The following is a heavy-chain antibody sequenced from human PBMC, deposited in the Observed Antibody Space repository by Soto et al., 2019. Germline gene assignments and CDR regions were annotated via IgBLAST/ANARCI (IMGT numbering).Heavy chain of an antibody. D-gene: IGHD7-27*01. CDR3: AKDQSGAADI. J-gene: IGHJ3*02. CDR1: VGSVTGFS. CDR2: MYTNGRT. V-gene: IGHV4-4*07. Sequence: PSETLSLTCTVSVGSVTGFSWSWIRQSAGKGLEWIGHMYTNGRTNYIPSLKSRITMSVDTSKNQFSLNLKFVTAADTAVYFCAKDQSGAADIWGQGTMVTVSS.